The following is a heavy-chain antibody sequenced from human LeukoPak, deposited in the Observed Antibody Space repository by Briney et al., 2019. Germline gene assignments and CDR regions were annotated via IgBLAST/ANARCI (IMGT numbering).Heavy chain of an antibody. J-gene: IGHJ4*02. D-gene: IGHD5-12*01. CDR2: ISAYNGNT. V-gene: IGHV1-18*01. Sequence: ASVKVSCKASGYTFTSYGISWVRQAPGQGLEWMGWISAYNGNTNYAQKLQGRVTMTTDTSTSTAYMELRSLRSDDTAVYYCARGARYSGYDSHFDYWGQGTLVTVSS. CDR1: GYTFTSYG. CDR3: ARGARYSGYDSHFDY.